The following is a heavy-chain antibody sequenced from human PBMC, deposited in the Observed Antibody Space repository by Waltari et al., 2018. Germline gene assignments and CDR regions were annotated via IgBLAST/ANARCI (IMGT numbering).Heavy chain of an antibody. Sequence: QVQLVQSGAEVKKPGSSVKVSCKASGGTFSSYAISWVRQAPGQGLEWMGVIIPIFGTANYAQKFQGRVTITADESTSTAYMELSSLRSEDTAVYYCARSPFIAVAGTGEYFQHWGQGTLVTVSS. J-gene: IGHJ1*01. CDR2: IIPIFGTA. D-gene: IGHD6-19*01. V-gene: IGHV1-69*13. CDR3: ARSPFIAVAGTGEYFQH. CDR1: GGTFSSYA.